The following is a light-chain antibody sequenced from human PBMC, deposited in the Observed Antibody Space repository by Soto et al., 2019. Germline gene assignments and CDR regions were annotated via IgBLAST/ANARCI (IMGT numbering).Light chain of an antibody. CDR2: DAS. CDR1: KSISGW. CDR3: QQYNIYPWT. J-gene: IGKJ1*01. Sequence: DIQMTQSPSTLSASVGDSVTITCRASKSISGWLAWYQQRPGKAPKVLIYDASSLQSGVPSRFSGSGSGTEFTLTISSLQPDDFATYYCQQYNIYPWTFGQGTEVEIK. V-gene: IGKV1-5*01.